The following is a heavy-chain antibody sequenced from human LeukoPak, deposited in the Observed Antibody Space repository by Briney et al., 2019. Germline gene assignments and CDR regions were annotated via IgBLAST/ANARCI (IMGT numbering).Heavy chain of an antibody. CDR1: GYSFTSYW. CDR2: IYPGDSDT. Sequence: GESLKISCKGSGYSFTSYWIGWVRQMPGIGLEWMGIIYPGDSDTIYSPSFRGQVTISVDKSITTAFLQWSSLKASDTAMYYCARHGYGDYDVPPLPDYWGQGTLVTVSS. J-gene: IGHJ4*02. CDR3: ARHGYGDYDVPPLPDY. V-gene: IGHV5-51*01. D-gene: IGHD4-17*01.